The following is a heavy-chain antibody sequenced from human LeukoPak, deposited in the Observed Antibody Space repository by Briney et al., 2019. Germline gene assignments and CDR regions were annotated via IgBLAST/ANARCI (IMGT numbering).Heavy chain of an antibody. CDR3: ARAVLASGYYYDSSGSPIDY. J-gene: IGHJ4*02. CDR2: ISSSSSTI. Sequence: GGSLRLSCAASGFTFSSYSMNWVRQAPGKGLEWVSYISSSSSTIYYADSVKGRFTISRDNAKNSLYLQMNSLRAEDTAVYYCARAVLASGYYYDSSGSPIDYWGQGTLVTVSS. D-gene: IGHD3-22*01. CDR1: GFTFSSYS. V-gene: IGHV3-48*04.